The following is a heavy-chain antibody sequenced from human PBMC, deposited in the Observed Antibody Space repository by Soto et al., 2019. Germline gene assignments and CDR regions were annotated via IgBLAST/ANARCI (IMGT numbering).Heavy chain of an antibody. J-gene: IGHJ6*02. CDR1: IFTLSDYD. V-gene: IGHV3-13*01. CDR2: IGSAGDT. CDR3: VREPGSPRSFSGLDV. Sequence: GGSLRLSCTASIFTLSDYDMHWVRQATGKGLEWVSAIGSAGDTFYSGSVKGRFTISRENAKNSLYLQMNSLRPEDTAVYYCVREPGSPRSFSGLDVWGQGTTVTVSS.